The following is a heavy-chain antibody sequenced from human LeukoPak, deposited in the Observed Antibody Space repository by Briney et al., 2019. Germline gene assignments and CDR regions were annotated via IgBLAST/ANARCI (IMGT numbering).Heavy chain of an antibody. J-gene: IGHJ4*02. CDR2: ISGSGDST. Sequence: GGSLRLSCAASGLTFSSYAMSWVRQAPGKGLEWVSGISGSGDSTYYADSVKGWFTISRDNSKNTLYLQMNSLRAEDTAVYYCAEVGVAAAGYFDYWGQGTLVTVSS. V-gene: IGHV3-23*01. CDR3: AEVGVAAAGYFDY. CDR1: GLTFSSYA. D-gene: IGHD6-13*01.